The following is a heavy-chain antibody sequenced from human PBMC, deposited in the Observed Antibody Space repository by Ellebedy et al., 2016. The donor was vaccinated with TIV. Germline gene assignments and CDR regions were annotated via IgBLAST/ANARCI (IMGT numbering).Heavy chain of an antibody. V-gene: IGHV1-69*04. CDR2: IISILGIT. CDR3: ARDLSGLNDY. Sequence: AASVKVSCKASGYTFTSYAMHWVRQAPGQGLEWMGRIISILGITNYAQKFQGRVTMTADKSTTTAYMEFSSLRSEDTAVYYCARDLSGLNDYWGQGTLVTVSS. D-gene: IGHD3/OR15-3a*01. J-gene: IGHJ4*02. CDR1: GYTFTSYA.